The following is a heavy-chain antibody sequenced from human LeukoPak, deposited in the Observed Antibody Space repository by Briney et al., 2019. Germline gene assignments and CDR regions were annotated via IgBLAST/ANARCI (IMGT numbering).Heavy chain of an antibody. Sequence: GGSLRLSCAVSGFTVSSNYMSWVRQAPGKGLEWVSVIYTGGTTYYTDSVKGRFTISRDNSKNTLYLQMNSLRAEDTAVYYCARDGDDTSGYFSPFDYWGQGTLVTVSS. CDR1: GFTVSSNY. CDR3: ARDGDDTSGYFSPFDY. CDR2: IYTGGTT. J-gene: IGHJ4*02. D-gene: IGHD3-22*01. V-gene: IGHV3-53*01.